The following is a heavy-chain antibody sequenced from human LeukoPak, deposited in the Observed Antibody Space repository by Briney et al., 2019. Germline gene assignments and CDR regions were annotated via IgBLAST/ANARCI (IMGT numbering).Heavy chain of an antibody. D-gene: IGHD2-2*01. J-gene: IGHJ5*02. V-gene: IGHV4-61*01. CDR1: GGSITSSSYY. CDR3: ARTTEDCSSTSCCQYWFDP. CDR2: IYYSGST. Sequence: PSETLSLTCTVSGGSITSSSYYWSWIRQPPGKGLEWIGYIYYSGSTSYNPSLKSRVTMSVDTSKKQISLKVRSVTAADTAVYYCARTTEDCSSTSCCQYWFDPWGQGTLVTVSS.